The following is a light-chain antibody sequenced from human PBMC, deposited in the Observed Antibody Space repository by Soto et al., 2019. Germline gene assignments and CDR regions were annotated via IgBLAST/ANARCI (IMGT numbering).Light chain of an antibody. J-gene: IGLJ2*01. V-gene: IGLV2-14*01. CDR1: SSDVGGYNF. Sequence: QSALTQPASVSGSPGQSITISCTGTSSDVGGYNFVSWYQQHPGKAPKVLIYEVSNRPSGVSKRFSGSKSGNTASLSIFGLQAEDEADYYCSSYTSNITHIFGGGTKVTVL. CDR2: EVS. CDR3: SSYTSNITHI.